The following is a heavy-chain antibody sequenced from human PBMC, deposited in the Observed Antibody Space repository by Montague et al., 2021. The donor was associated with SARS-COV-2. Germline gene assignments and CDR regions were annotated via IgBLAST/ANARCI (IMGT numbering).Heavy chain of an antibody. J-gene: IGHJ6*02. D-gene: IGHD4-17*01. CDR3: ARDYGDYSYYYGLDV. V-gene: IGHV4-39*02. CDR1: GGSISSSNYY. CDR2: LYSSGST. Sequence: SETLSLTCTVSGGSISSSNYYWGWIRQPPGQGLEWIGRLYSSGSTNYNPSLKSRVTMSVDTSKNQFSLKVSSVTAADTAVYYCARDYGDYSYYYGLDVWGQGTTVTVSS.